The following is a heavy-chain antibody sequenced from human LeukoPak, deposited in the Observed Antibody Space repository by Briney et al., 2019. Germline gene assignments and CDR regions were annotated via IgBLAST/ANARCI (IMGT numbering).Heavy chain of an antibody. V-gene: IGHV4-59*01. D-gene: IGHD1-26*01. Sequence: SETLSLTCTVSGGSISGYYWSWIRQPPGKGLEWIGYIYYSGSTNYNPSLKSRVTISVDTSKNQFSLKLSSVTAADTAVYYCARGSGSGSYSLLYYYYGMDVWGQGTTVTVSS. CDR3: ARGSGSGSYSLLYYYYGMDV. CDR2: IYYSGST. CDR1: GGSISGYY. J-gene: IGHJ6*02.